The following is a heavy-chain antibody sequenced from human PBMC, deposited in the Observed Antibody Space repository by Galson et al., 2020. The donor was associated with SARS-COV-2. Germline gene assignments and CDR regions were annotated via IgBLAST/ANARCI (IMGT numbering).Heavy chain of an antibody. J-gene: IGHJ5*02. CDR2: FDPEDGET. V-gene: IGHV1-24*01. CDR1: GYTLTELS. D-gene: IGHD2-2*01. Sequence: ASVKVSCKVSGYTLTELSMHWVRQAPGKGLEWMGGFDPEDGETIYAQKFQGRVTTTEDTSTDTAYMELSSLRSEDTAVYYCATSTAVCSSTSCYPSWFDPWGQGTLVTVSS. CDR3: ATSTAVCSSTSCYPSWFDP.